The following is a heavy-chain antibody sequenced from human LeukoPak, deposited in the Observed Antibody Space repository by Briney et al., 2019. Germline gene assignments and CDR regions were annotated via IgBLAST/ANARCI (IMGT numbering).Heavy chain of an antibody. Sequence: GASVKVSCKASGGTFSSYAISWVRQAPGQGLEWMGGIIPIFGTANYAQKFQGRVTITTDESTSTAYMELSSLRSEDTAVYYCAGAPDCSSTSCYMDPWGQGTLVTVSS. J-gene: IGHJ5*02. D-gene: IGHD2-2*02. V-gene: IGHV1-69*05. CDR1: GGTFSSYA. CDR3: AGAPDCSSTSCYMDP. CDR2: IIPIFGTA.